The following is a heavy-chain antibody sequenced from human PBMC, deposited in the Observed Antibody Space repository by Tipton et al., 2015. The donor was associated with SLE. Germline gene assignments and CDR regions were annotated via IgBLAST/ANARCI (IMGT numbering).Heavy chain of an antibody. CDR2: ISGSGGSP. D-gene: IGHD1-26*01. J-gene: IGHJ4*02. Sequence: SLRLSCAASGFTFSSYAMNWVRQAPGKGLEWVSAISGSGGSPYYADSVKGRFTISRDNSKNTLYLQMNSLRAEDTAVYYCAKDRGIYRLFDYWGQGTLVTVSS. CDR3: AKDRGIYRLFDY. V-gene: IGHV3-23*01. CDR1: GFTFSSYA.